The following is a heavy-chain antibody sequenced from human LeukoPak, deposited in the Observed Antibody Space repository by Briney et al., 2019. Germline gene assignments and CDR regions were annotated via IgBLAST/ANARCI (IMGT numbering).Heavy chain of an antibody. CDR3: ARATNGWYQAPFDY. CDR2: IYYSGIT. V-gene: IGHV4-59*08. Sequence: PSETLSLTCSVSGGSMNSYYWSWIRQSPGKGLEWIAHIYYSGITSHNPSLKSRVTISVDTSKNQFSLKLSSVTAADTAVYYCARATNGWYQAPFDYWGQGTLVPVST. D-gene: IGHD6-19*01. CDR1: GGSMNSYY. J-gene: IGHJ4*02.